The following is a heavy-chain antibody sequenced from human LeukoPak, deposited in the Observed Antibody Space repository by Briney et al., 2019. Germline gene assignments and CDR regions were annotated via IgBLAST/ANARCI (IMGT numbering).Heavy chain of an antibody. J-gene: IGHJ4*02. CDR1: GYTFTGYY. Sequence: ASVKVSCKASGYTFTGYYMHWVRQAPGQGLEWMGWINPNSGGTNYAQKFQGRVTMTRDTSISTAYMELSRLRSDDTAVYYCARVNNPGSSSSRRYFDYWGQGTLVTVSS. D-gene: IGHD6-6*01. CDR3: ARVNNPGSSSSRRYFDY. CDR2: INPNSGGT. V-gene: IGHV1-2*02.